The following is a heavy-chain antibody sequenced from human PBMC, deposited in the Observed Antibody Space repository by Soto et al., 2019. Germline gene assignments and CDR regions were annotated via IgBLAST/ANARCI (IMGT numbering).Heavy chain of an antibody. CDR3: ARWETMVRGVIANWFDP. D-gene: IGHD3-10*01. CDR1: GGSISIGGYY. V-gene: IGHV4-31*03. J-gene: IGHJ5*02. CDR2: IYYSGST. Sequence: TLSLTCTVSGGSISIGGYYWSWIRQHPGKGLEWIGYIYYSGSTYYNPSLKSRVTISVDTSKNQFSLKLSSVTAADTAVYYCARWETMVRGVIANWFDPWGQGTRVTVSS.